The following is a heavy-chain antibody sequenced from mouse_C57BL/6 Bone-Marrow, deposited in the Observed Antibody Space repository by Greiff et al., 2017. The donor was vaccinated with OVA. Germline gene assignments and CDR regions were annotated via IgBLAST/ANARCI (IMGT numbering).Heavy chain of an antibody. Sequence: QVQLQQSGAELVRPGASVKLSCKASGYTFTDYYINWVKQRPGQGLEWIARIYPGSGNTYYNEKFKGKATLTADKSSSTAYMQLSSLTSEDSAVYFCAILLSGYFDVWGTGTTVTVSS. V-gene: IGHV1-76*01. CDR3: AILLSGYFDV. CDR2: IYPGSGNT. D-gene: IGHD1-1*01. CDR1: GYTFTDYY. J-gene: IGHJ1*03.